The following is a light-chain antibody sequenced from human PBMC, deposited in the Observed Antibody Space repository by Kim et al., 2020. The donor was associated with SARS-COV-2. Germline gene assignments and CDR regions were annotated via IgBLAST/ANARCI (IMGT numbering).Light chain of an antibody. CDR1: NVGSKN. CDR2: SDS. CDR3: QVWDSSSDHWV. Sequence: SYELTQPPSVSVAPGKTARIACGGKNVGSKNVHWYQQKPGRAPVVVVRSDSDRPSGIPVRFSGSSSGNTATLTISRVEAGDEADYYCQVWDSSSDHWVFGGGTQLTVL. V-gene: IGLV3-21*04. J-gene: IGLJ3*02.